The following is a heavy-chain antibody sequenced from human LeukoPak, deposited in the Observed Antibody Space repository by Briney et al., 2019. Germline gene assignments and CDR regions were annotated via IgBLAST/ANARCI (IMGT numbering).Heavy chain of an antibody. J-gene: IGHJ6*03. CDR2: IYYSGST. Sequence: SETLSLTCTVPGGSISSYYWSWIRQPPGKGLEWIGYIYYSGSTNYNPSLKSRVTISVDTSKNQFSLKLSSVTAADTAVYYCARETLVVVPAAGAYYYYMDVWGKGTTVTVSS. D-gene: IGHD2-2*01. CDR3: ARETLVVVPAAGAYYYYMDV. CDR1: GGSISSYY. V-gene: IGHV4-59*12.